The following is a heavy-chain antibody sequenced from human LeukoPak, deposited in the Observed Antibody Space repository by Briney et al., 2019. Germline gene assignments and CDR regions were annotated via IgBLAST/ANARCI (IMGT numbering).Heavy chain of an antibody. CDR2: ISSSSSYI. Sequence: GGSLRLSCAASGFTFSSYSMNWVRQAPGKGLEWVSSISSSSSYIYYADSVKGRFTISRDNAKNSLYLQMNSLRAEDTAVYYCARTRVGATTVFLVWGQGALVTVSS. CDR3: ARTRVGATTVFLV. V-gene: IGHV3-21*01. CDR1: GFTFSSYS. D-gene: IGHD1-26*01. J-gene: IGHJ4*02.